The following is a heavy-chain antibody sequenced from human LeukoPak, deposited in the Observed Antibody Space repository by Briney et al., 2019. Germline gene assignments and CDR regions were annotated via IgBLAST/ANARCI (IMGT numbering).Heavy chain of an antibody. Sequence: GGSPRLSCAASGFIFSTTWMHWVRQAPGKGLVWVSRIKSDGSGTSYADSVKGRFTISRDNAKNTLYLQMNSLRDEDTAVYYCARDWFYCTDYWGQGTLVTVSS. CDR2: IKSDGSGT. V-gene: IGHV3-74*01. D-gene: IGHD2-21*02. CDR1: GFIFSTTW. CDR3: ARDWFYCTDY. J-gene: IGHJ4*02.